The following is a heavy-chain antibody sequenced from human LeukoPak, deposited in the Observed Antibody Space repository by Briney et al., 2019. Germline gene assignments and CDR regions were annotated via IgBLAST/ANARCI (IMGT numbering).Heavy chain of an antibody. CDR1: GYTFTSYG. Sequence: ASVKVSCKASGYTFTSYGISGVRQAPGQGLEWMGWISAYNGNTNYAQKLQGRVTMTTDTSTSTAYMELSSLRSEDTAVYYCASITALWAFDIWGQGTMVTVSS. V-gene: IGHV1-18*01. D-gene: IGHD1-14*01. CDR3: ASITALWAFDI. CDR2: ISAYNGNT. J-gene: IGHJ3*02.